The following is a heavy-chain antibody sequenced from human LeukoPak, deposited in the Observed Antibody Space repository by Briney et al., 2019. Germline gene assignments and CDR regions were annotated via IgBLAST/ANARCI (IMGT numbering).Heavy chain of an antibody. J-gene: IGHJ4*02. V-gene: IGHV3-23*01. Sequence: GGSLRLSCAASGFTFSSYAMSWVRQAPGKGLEWVSAISGSGGSTYYADSVKGRFTISRDNSKNTLYLQVNSLRAEDTAVYYCAKDGEDYYGSGTLQVYYFDYWGQGTLVTVSS. D-gene: IGHD3-10*01. CDR2: ISGSGGST. CDR1: GFTFSSYA. CDR3: AKDGEDYYGSGTLQVYYFDY.